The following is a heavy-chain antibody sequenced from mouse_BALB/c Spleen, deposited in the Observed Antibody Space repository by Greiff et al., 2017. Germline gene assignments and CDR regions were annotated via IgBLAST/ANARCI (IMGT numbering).Heavy chain of an antibody. D-gene: IGHD2-14*01. Sequence: EVQVVESGGGLVQPGGSLRLSCATSGFTFTDYYMSWVRQPPGKALEWLGFIRNKANGYTTEYSASVKGRFTISRDNSLSILYLQMNTLRAEDSATYYCARDRGYPLAMDYWGQGTSVTVSS. CDR2: IRNKANGYTT. CDR1: GFTFTDYY. V-gene: IGHV7-3*02. CDR3: ARDRGYPLAMDY. J-gene: IGHJ4*01.